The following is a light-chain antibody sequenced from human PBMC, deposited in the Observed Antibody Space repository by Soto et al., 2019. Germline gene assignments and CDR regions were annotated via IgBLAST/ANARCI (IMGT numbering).Light chain of an antibody. CDR2: KES. CDR1: QYISSW. J-gene: IGKJ1*01. Sequence: DIQMTQSPSTLSASIGDRVTITCRASQYISSWLAWYQQKPGQAPKLLIYKESSLERGVPSRFSGRGSGTDFNLTITSPQTHDFAHYYCHEYNIWPWTFGQGTKVEIK. CDR3: HEYNIWPWT. V-gene: IGKV1-5*03.